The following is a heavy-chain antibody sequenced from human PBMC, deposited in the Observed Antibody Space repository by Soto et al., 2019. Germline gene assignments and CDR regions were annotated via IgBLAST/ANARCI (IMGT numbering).Heavy chain of an antibody. CDR1: GGSISSSSYY. J-gene: IGHJ4*02. D-gene: IGHD3-9*01. Sequence: PSETLSLTCTVSGGSISSSSYYWAWIHQPPGKGLEWIGSIYYSGSTYDNPSLKSRVTVSVDTSKNQFSLKLSSVTAADTAVYYCAVLRYFNWLLTYFDYWGQGTLVTVSS. CDR2: IYYSGST. CDR3: AVLRYFNWLLTYFDY. V-gene: IGHV4-39*01.